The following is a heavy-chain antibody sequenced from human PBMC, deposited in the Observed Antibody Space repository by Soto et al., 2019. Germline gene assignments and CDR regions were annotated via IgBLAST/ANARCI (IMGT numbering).Heavy chain of an antibody. Sequence: GSLRLSCAASGFTFSSYAMSWVRQAPGKGPEWVSLVDSSGRTYYTDSVKGRFTVSRDNSENTVYLQMNSLRAEDTAVYYCAKWLRSGSYYCDYWGQGTLVTVSS. CDR2: VDSSGRT. CDR3: AKWLRSGSYYCDY. V-gene: IGHV3-23*01. J-gene: IGHJ4*02. D-gene: IGHD1-26*01. CDR1: GFTFSSYA.